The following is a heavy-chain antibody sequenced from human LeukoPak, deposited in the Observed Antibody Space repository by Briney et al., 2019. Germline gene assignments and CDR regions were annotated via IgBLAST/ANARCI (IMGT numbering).Heavy chain of an antibody. CDR2: ISFSGGTI. V-gene: IGHV3-11*04. CDR1: GFTFIDYS. CDR3: ARGYRGYNDY. D-gene: IGHD5-12*01. J-gene: IGHJ4*02. Sequence: PGGSLRLSCAASGFTFIDYSMSWIRQAPGKGLQWVSYISFSGGTIYYADSVKGRFTISRDNAKNSLYLQMNSLRAEDTAVYYCARGYRGYNDYWGQGTLVTVSS.